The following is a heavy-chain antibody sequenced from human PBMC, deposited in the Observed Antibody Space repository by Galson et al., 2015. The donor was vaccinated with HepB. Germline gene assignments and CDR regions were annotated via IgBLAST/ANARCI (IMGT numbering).Heavy chain of an antibody. CDR2: ITGKGDST. Sequence: SLRLSCAASGFAFDSHAMSWVRQAPGRGLEWISGITGKGDSTFYADPVKGRFTVSKDNSNNMLYLQINSLRAEDAGLYFCAKGYGLFDSWGPGTLVTVSS. D-gene: IGHD5-18*01. CDR3: AKGYGLFDS. CDR1: GFAFDSHA. J-gene: IGHJ5*01. V-gene: IGHV3-23*01.